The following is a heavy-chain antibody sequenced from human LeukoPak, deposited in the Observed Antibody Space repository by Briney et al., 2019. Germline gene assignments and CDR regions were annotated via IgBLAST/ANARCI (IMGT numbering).Heavy chain of an antibody. CDR1: GYTFASYG. CDR3: ARSPHYCSGGSCYTKGWFDP. CDR2: ISAYNVNT. J-gene: IGHJ5*02. D-gene: IGHD2-15*01. V-gene: IGHV1-18*01. Sequence: ASVNVSCKASGYTFASYGISWVRQAPGQGLERMGWISAYNVNTNYAQKLQGRVTMTTDTSTSAAYMELRSLRSDDTAVYYCARSPHYCSGGSCYTKGWFDPWGQGTLVTVSS.